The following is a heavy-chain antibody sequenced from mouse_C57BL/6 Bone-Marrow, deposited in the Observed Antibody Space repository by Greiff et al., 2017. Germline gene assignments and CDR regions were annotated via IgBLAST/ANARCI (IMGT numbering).Heavy chain of an antibody. CDR2: IYPGSGST. CDR3: ARDDYDGGYVDY. Sequence: QVQLQQSGAELVKPGASVKMSCKASGYTFTSYWITWVKQRPGQGLEWIGDIYPGSGSTNYNEKFKSKATLTVDTSSSTAYMQLSSLTSEDSAVYYCARDDYDGGYVDYWGQGTTLTVSS. CDR1: GYTFTSYW. D-gene: IGHD2-4*01. J-gene: IGHJ2*01. V-gene: IGHV1-55*01.